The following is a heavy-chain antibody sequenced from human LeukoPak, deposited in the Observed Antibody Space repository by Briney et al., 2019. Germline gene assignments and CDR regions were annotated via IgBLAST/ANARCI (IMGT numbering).Heavy chain of an antibody. CDR3: PRERARSGWWVGFDY. J-gene: IGHJ4*02. CDR2: FIPIFGTA. CDR1: GGTFSSYA. Sequence: ASVKVSCKASGGTFSSYAISWVRQAPGQGLEWMGGFIPIFGTANYAQKFQGRVTITTDESTSTAYMELSSLRAEDTAVYYCPRERARSGWWVGFDYWGQGTLVTVSS. D-gene: IGHD6-19*01. V-gene: IGHV1-69*05.